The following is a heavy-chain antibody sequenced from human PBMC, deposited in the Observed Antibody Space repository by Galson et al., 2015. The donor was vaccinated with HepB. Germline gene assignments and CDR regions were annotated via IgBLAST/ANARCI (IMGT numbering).Heavy chain of an antibody. D-gene: IGHD3-10*01. CDR1: GGTFSSYT. V-gene: IGHV1-69*02. CDR3: ARGEETGLLWFGGGY. Sequence: SVKVSCKASGGTFSSYTISWVRQAPGQGLEWMGRIIPILGIANYAQKFQGRVTITADKSTSTAYMELSSLRSEDTAVYYCARGEETGLLWFGGGYWGQGTLVTVSS. CDR2: IIPILGIA. J-gene: IGHJ4*02.